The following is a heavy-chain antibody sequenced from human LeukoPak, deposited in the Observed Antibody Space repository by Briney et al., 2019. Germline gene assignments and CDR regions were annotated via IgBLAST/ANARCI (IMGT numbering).Heavy chain of an antibody. CDR2: IIPIFGTT. CDR3: ARGVLLRGASPPLFDY. CDR1: GGTFNTYS. V-gene: IGHV1-69*01. D-gene: IGHD3-16*01. Sequence: SVKVSCKTSGGTFNTYSIDWVRQAPGQGLEWMGGIIPIFGTTNYAQTFQGRVTITADDSTNTAYMELSSLRSNDTAVYYCARGVLLRGASPPLFDYGGQGTVVTVSS. J-gene: IGHJ4*02.